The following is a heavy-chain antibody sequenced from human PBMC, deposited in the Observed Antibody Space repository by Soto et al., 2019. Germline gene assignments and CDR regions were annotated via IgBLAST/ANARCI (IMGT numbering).Heavy chain of an antibody. CDR3: ATVPRSYYYDSSGSVYYFDY. Sequence: ASVKVSCKASGYTFTSYAMHWVRQAPGQRLEWKGWINTGNGNTKYSQKFQGRVTMTEDTSTDTAYMELSSLRSEDTAVYYCATVPRSYYYDSSGSVYYFDYWGQGTLVTVSS. J-gene: IGHJ4*02. D-gene: IGHD3-22*01. CDR2: INTGNGNT. V-gene: IGHV1-3*04. CDR1: GYTFTSYA.